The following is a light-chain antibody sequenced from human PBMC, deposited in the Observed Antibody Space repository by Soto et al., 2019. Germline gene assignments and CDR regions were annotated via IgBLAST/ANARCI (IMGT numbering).Light chain of an antibody. Sequence: DIQLTQSPSFLSASVGDRVTITCRASQGISSYLAWYQQKPGKAPKLLIYAASTLQSGVPSRFSGSGSGTEFTLTISSLQPDDFATYYCQQYNSYCTFGQGTKVDI. CDR1: QGISSY. CDR3: QQYNSYCT. V-gene: IGKV1-9*01. CDR2: AAS. J-gene: IGKJ1*01.